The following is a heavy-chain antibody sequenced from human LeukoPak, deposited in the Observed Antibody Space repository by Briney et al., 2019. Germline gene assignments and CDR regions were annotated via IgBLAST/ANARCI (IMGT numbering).Heavy chain of an antibody. V-gene: IGHV3-30*18. CDR1: GFTFSTYA. Sequence: GGSLRLSCAASGFTFSTYAMHWVRQAPGKGLEWVAVISYDGSNKYYADSVKGRFTISRDNSENTMYLQMNSLRAEDTAVYYCAKGLSYYGSGCPHYWGQGTLVTVSS. J-gene: IGHJ4*02. D-gene: IGHD3-10*01. CDR3: AKGLSYYGSGCPHY. CDR2: ISYDGSNK.